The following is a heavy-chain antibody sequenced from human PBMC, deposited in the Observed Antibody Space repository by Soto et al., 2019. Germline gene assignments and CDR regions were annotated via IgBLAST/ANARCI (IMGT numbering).Heavy chain of an antibody. J-gene: IGHJ4*02. CDR2: TYYNSKWFN. CDR1: GDSVSSNSAA. Sequence: SQTLSLTCDISGDSVSSNSAAWNWIRQSPSRGLEWLGRTYYNSKWFNDYAFSVRGRIIINADTSKNQFSLHLNSVTPDDTAVYYCAREVGPYTWNDFHFWGQGTLVTVSS. D-gene: IGHD1-20*01. V-gene: IGHV6-1*01. CDR3: AREVGPYTWNDFHF.